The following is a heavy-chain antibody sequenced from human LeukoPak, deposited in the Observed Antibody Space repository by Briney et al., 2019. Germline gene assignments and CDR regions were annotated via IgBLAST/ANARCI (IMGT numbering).Heavy chain of an antibody. CDR2: IWYDGSNK. CDR3: ARARGAAGNYYYIAY. CDR1: GFTFSSYG. D-gene: IGHD6-13*01. V-gene: IGHV3-33*01. J-gene: IGHJ4*02. Sequence: PGGALRLSCAAYGFTFSSYGMEWVRQATGKGLEWVAVIWYDGSNKYYADCVKGRFTSSRDNSKYTLYLQMNSLRAEDTAVYYCARARGAAGNYYYIAYWSQGTLVTVPS.